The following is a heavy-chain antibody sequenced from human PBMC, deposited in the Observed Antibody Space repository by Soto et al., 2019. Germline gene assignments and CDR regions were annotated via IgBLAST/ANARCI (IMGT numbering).Heavy chain of an antibody. J-gene: IGHJ6*02. CDR2: LSSKGGST. CDR1: GFTFSSYA. V-gene: IGHV3-64*01. CDR3: ARGVVVVVATYGMDV. D-gene: IGHD2-15*01. Sequence: PGGSLRLSCAASGFTFSSYAMHWVRQAPGQGLEYVSALSSKGGSTYYANNVKGRFTIYRDNSKKPLYLQMGSLRAEDMAVYYCARGVVVVVATYGMDVWGQGT.